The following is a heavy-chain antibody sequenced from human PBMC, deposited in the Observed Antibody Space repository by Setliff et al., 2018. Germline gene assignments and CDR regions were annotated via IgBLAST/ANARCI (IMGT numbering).Heavy chain of an antibody. Sequence: PGGSLRLSCTASGFTFGHYNMNWVRQAPGKGLEWVSSISDTTNFIYYADSVKGRFTISRDTAKNSLYLQMNSLRAEDSAVYYCASCYYGSGSSYIPPHFDYWGLGTLVTVSS. CDR1: GFTFGHYN. CDR2: ISDTTNFI. V-gene: IGHV3-21*01. J-gene: IGHJ4*02. D-gene: IGHD3-10*01. CDR3: ASCYYGSGSSYIPPHFDY.